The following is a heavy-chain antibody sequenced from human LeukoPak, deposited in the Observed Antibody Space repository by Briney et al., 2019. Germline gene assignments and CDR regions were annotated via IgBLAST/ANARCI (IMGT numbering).Heavy chain of an antibody. V-gene: IGHV1-2*06. J-gene: IGHJ6*02. CDR3: AREPLGGWYQTYYYYGMDV. CDR2: VNPNSGGT. Sequence: ASVKVSCKASGYTFTGYYMHWVRQAPGQGLEWMGRVNPNSGGTNYAQKSQGRVTMTRDTSISTAYMELSRLRSDDTAVYYCAREPLGGWYQTYYYYGMDVWGQGTTVTVSS. D-gene: IGHD6-19*01. CDR1: GYTFTGYY.